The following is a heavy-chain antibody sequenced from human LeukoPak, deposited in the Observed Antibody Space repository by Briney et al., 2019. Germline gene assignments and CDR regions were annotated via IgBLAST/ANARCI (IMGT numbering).Heavy chain of an antibody. Sequence: SETLSLTCTVSGGSISSYYWNWIRQPPGKGLEWIGYFYYSGSTNYSPSLKSRVTISGDTSKNQFSLKLSSVAAADTAMYYCARGSSSWPYYFDYWGQGTLVTVSS. J-gene: IGHJ4*02. CDR1: GGSISSYY. CDR3: ARGSSSWPYYFDY. CDR2: FYYSGST. V-gene: IGHV4-59*01. D-gene: IGHD6-13*01.